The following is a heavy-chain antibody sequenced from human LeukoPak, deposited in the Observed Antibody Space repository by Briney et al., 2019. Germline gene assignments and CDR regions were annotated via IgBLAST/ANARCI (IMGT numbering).Heavy chain of an antibody. CDR3: ARGYDLFDY. D-gene: IGHD3-22*01. V-gene: IGHV4-34*01. J-gene: IGHJ4*02. CDR2: INHSGST. Sequence: KSSETLSLTCAVYGGAFSGYYWSWFRQPPRKRLEWIGEINHSGSTNYNPSLKSRVTISVDTSKNQFSLKLSSVTAADTAVYYCARGYDLFDYWGQGTLVTVSS. CDR1: GGAFSGYY.